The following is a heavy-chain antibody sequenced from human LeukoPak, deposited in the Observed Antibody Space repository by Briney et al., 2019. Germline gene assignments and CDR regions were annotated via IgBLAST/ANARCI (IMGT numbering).Heavy chain of an antibody. CDR3: AWTLGGMSVERATGLDL. V-gene: IGHV1-18*01. Sequence: ASVMFSCTSSGYTFSTHGVTWVRQAPGQGLEWMGWISAYEGNTNYAQKFHDRVTMTTHTSTSTAYMELRSLTSDDAAVYYCAWTLGGMSVERATGLDLWGRGTLVTVSS. CDR1: GYTFSTHG. D-gene: IGHD5-24*01. J-gene: IGHJ2*01. CDR2: ISAYEGNT.